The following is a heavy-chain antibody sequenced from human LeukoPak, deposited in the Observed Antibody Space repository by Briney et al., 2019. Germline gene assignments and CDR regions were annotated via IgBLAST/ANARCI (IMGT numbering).Heavy chain of an antibody. Sequence: RGSLRLSCAASGFTFSSYAMHWVRQAPGKGLEWVAVISYDGSNKYYADSVKGRFTISRDNSKNTLYLQMNSLRAEDTAVYYCARDPNDYGDYYFDYWGQGTLVTVSS. CDR3: ARDPNDYGDYYFDY. CDR2: ISYDGSNK. CDR1: GFTFSSYA. J-gene: IGHJ4*02. D-gene: IGHD4-17*01. V-gene: IGHV3-30-3*01.